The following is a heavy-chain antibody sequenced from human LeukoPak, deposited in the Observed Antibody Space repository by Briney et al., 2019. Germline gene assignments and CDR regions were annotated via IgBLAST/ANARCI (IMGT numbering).Heavy chain of an antibody. CDR3: ASHSGSYNNY. CDR2: IIPIFGTA. V-gene: IGHV1-69*13. CDR1: GGTFSSYA. J-gene: IGHJ4*02. D-gene: IGHD1-26*01. Sequence: SVKVSCKASGGTFSSYAISWVRQVPGQGLEWMGGIIPIFGTANYAQKFQGRVTITADESTSTAYMELSSLRSEDTAMYYCASHSGSYNNYWGQGTLVTVSS.